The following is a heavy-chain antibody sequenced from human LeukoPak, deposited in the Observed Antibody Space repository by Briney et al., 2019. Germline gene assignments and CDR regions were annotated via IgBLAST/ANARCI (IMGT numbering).Heavy chain of an antibody. Sequence: GGSLRLSCAASGFKFDDYGMSWVRQVPGKGLEWVSGINWNGGSRGYADSVKGRFTISRDISKNMLFLQMNSLRAEDTAVYYCARVLAGSAFDIWGQGTMVIVSS. J-gene: IGHJ3*02. CDR3: ARVLAGSAFDI. CDR2: INWNGGSR. V-gene: IGHV3-20*04. D-gene: IGHD1-1*01. CDR1: GFKFDDYG.